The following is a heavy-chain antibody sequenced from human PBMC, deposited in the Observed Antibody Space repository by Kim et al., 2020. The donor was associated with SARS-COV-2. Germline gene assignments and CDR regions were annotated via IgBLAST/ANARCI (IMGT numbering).Heavy chain of an antibody. CDR2: IRSKRYGETT. D-gene: IGHD3-22*01. CDR1: GLNFGDYA. J-gene: IGHJ4*02. Sequence: GGSLRLSCTTSGLNFGDYAMSWFRQAPGKGLEWVAFIRSKRYGETTEYAASVKGRFTISRDDSKRIAYLQMNGLKTEDTAVYYCTSGPYYYDSAAYYHYYWGQGTLVTVSS. CDR3: TSGPYYYDSAAYYHYY. V-gene: IGHV3-49*03.